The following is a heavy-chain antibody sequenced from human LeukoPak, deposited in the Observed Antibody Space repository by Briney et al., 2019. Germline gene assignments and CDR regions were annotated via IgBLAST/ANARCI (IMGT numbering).Heavy chain of an antibody. CDR1: GFTFSSYW. D-gene: IGHD1-26*01. Sequence: GRSLRLSCAASGFTFSSYWMHWVRQAPGKGLVWFSRINSDGSSTSYADSVKGRFTISRDNAKNTLYLQMNSLGAEDTAVYYCARDVGATYHFDYWGQGTLVTVSS. V-gene: IGHV3-74*01. CDR2: INSDGSST. J-gene: IGHJ4*02. CDR3: ARDVGATYHFDY.